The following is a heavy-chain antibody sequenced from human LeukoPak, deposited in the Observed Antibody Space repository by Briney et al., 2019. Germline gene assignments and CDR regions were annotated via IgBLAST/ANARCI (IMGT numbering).Heavy chain of an antibody. Sequence: SETLSLTCTVSGGSISSGGYYWSWIRQHPGKGLEWIGYIYYSGSTYYNPSLKSRVTITVDTSKNQFSLKLSSVTAADTAVYYCARGRGTGTNFDYWGQGTLVTVSS. J-gene: IGHJ4*02. CDR1: GGSISSGGYY. D-gene: IGHD1-7*01. V-gene: IGHV4-31*03. CDR3: ARGRGTGTNFDY. CDR2: IYYSGST.